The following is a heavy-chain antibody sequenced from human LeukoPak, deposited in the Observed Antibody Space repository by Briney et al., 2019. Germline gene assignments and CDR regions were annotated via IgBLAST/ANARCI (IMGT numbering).Heavy chain of an antibody. CDR1: GGSIISYY. CDR2: IYYSGST. Sequence: SETLSLACTVSGGSIISYYWGWIRQPPGKGLGWSGYIYYSGSTNYHPSLKNRVTISVDTSKNQFSLKLSSVTAADTAVYYCAREHYYGSGSYYNVNWFDPWGQGTLVTVSS. CDR3: AREHYYGSGSYYNVNWFDP. D-gene: IGHD3-10*01. J-gene: IGHJ5*02. V-gene: IGHV4-59*01.